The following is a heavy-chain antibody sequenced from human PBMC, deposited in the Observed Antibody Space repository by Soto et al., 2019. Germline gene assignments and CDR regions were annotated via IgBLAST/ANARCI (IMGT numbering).Heavy chain of an antibody. Sequence: ASGKVSCKASCYTFTNYGITWGRPAPGQGLEWMGWISAYNGNKKYAQKLQGRVTMTTDTSTSTAYMELRSLRSDDTAVYYCARDREGVATGGYWGQGTLVTVSS. CDR1: CYTFTNYG. D-gene: IGHD5-12*01. J-gene: IGHJ4*02. CDR2: ISAYNGNK. V-gene: IGHV1-18*01. CDR3: ARDREGVATGGY.